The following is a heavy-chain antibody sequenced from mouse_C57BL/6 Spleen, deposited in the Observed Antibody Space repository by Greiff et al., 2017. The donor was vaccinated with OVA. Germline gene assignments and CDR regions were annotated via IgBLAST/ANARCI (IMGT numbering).Heavy chain of an antibody. Sequence: DVKLVESGGDLVKPGGSLKLSCAASGFTFSSYGMSWVRQTPDKRLEWVATISSGGSYTYYPDSVKGRFTISRDNAKNTLYLQMSSLKSEDTAMYYCARQEVAYWGQGTLVTVSA. CDR1: GFTFSSYG. V-gene: IGHV5-6*02. CDR2: ISSGGSYT. CDR3: ARQEVAY. J-gene: IGHJ3*01.